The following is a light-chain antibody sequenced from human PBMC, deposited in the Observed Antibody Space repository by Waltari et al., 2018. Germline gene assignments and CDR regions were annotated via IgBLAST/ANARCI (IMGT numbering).Light chain of an antibody. J-gene: IGLJ3*02. CDR1: SSDVGNYNL. V-gene: IGLV2-23*02. Sequence: QSALTQPASVSGSPGQSITISCTGTSSDVGNYNLVSWYQQHPGKAPKLIIYEVSQRPSGVSNISFGSKSGTTSSMKISVLQAEDEDDFYCCSYAGSGSSGVFGGGTKLTVL. CDR2: EVS. CDR3: CSYAGSGSSGV.